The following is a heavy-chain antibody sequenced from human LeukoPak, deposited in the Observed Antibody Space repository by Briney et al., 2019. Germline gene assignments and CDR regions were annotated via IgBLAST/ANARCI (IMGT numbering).Heavy chain of an antibody. V-gene: IGHV4-59*08. J-gene: IGHJ6*02. CDR1: GGSISNYY. D-gene: IGHD1-1*01. CDR3: ARCSRGTSVGMDV. Sequence: PSESLSLTCSVSGGSISNYYWTWIRQPPGKGLEWIGYIYYSGNTNYNPSLKSRVTISLDTSKNQLSLKLTSVTAADTAVYYCARCSRGTSVGMDVWGQGTTVTVSS. CDR2: IYYSGNT.